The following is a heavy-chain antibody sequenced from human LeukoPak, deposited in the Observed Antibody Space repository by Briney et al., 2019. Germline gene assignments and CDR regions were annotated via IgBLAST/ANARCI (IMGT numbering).Heavy chain of an antibody. Sequence: GGSLRLSCAASGFTFSSYAMSWVRQAPGKGLEWVSAISGSGGSTYYADSVKGRFTISRDNSKNTLYLQMNSLRAEDTAVYYCAEARVGYCSSTSCPLGYWGQGTLVTVSS. CDR3: AEARVGYCSSTSCPLGY. J-gene: IGHJ4*02. CDR1: GFTFSSYA. D-gene: IGHD2-2*01. CDR2: ISGSGGST. V-gene: IGHV3-23*01.